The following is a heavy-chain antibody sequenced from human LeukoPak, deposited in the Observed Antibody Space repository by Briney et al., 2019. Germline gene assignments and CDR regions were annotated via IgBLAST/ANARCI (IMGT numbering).Heavy chain of an antibody. V-gene: IGHV3-23*01. Sequence: GGSLRLSCAASGFTFSSYAMSWVRQAPGMGLEWVSSISSTGGTTYYADSVKGRFTISRDNSKNTLYLQMNSLRAEDTAIYYCAKNGDRGAYCTGGTCYPYFYYYMDVWGKGTTVTI. CDR2: ISSTGGTT. D-gene: IGHD2-15*01. CDR3: AKNGDRGAYCTGGTCYPYFYYYMDV. CDR1: GFTFSSYA. J-gene: IGHJ6*03.